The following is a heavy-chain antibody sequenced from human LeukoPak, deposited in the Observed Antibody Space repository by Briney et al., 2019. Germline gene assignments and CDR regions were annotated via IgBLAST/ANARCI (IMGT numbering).Heavy chain of an antibody. V-gene: IGHV1-58*01. D-gene: IGHD3-10*01. CDR1: GFTFTSSA. Sequence: ASVKVSCKASGFTFTSSAVQWVRQARGQRPEWIGWIVVGSGNTNYAQKFQERVTITRDMSTSTAYMELSSLRSEDTAVYYCAAVGASGWFDPWGQGTLVTVSS. CDR3: AAVGASGWFDP. CDR2: IVVGSGNT. J-gene: IGHJ5*02.